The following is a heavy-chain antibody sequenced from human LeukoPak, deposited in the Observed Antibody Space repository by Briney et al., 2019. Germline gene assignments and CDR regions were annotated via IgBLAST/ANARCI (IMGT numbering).Heavy chain of an antibody. CDR3: ASPNWNYGATVYDSFDI. D-gene: IGHD1-7*01. Sequence: GGSLRLSCAAFGFTFSSYGMSWVRQAPGKGMEWVSAITATSSSTTDADSVQGRFTYSRDNTKNPLNLQMNSLRSEDTAVYYCASPNWNYGATVYDSFDIWGPGTMVTVSS. J-gene: IGHJ3*02. V-gene: IGHV3-23*01. CDR2: ITATSSST. CDR1: GFTFSSYG.